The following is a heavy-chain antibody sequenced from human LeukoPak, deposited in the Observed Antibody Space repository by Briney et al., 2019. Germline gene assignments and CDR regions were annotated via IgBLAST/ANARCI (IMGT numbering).Heavy chain of an antibody. D-gene: IGHD2-2*01. CDR2: MSSSSTYI. V-gene: IGHV3-21*01. Sequence: GGSLRLSCAASGFTFSHYTMNWVRQAPGKGLEWVSSMSSSSTYIYYADSVKGRFTISRDNAKNSLYPQMNSLRAEDTAVYYCARGAAGGYCSSTNCGHAFDIWGQGTMVTVSS. J-gene: IGHJ3*02. CDR3: ARGAAGGYCSSTNCGHAFDI. CDR1: GFTFSHYT.